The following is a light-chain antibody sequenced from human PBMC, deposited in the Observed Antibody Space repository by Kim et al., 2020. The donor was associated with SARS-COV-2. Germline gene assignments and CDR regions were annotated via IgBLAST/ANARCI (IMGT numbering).Light chain of an antibody. CDR1: TSNIGNNP. V-gene: IGLV1-44*01. CDR3: GTWDDRLIGDV. Sequence: QPVLSQPPSASGTPGQRVTISCSGSTSNIGNNPVNWYQQVPGAAPKLLIRSNDQRPSGVPDRFLGSKSGTSASLAISGLQSDDEADYYCGTWDDRLIGDVFGSGTKVTVL. CDR2: SND. J-gene: IGLJ1*01.